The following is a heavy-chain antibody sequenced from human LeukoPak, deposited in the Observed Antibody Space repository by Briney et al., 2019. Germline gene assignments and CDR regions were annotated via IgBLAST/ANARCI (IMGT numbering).Heavy chain of an antibody. CDR2: ISGGGETT. J-gene: IGHJ4*02. D-gene: IGHD2/OR15-2a*01. CDR3: AVFHFPAQGDY. Sequence: PGGSLRLSCAASGFTFNNYAMNWVRQAPGKGLEWVSSISGGGETTYYADSAKGRFTISRDNSKNTLYLQMNSLRAEDTAVYYCAVFHFPAQGDYWGQGTLVTVSS. CDR1: GFTFNNYA. V-gene: IGHV3-23*01.